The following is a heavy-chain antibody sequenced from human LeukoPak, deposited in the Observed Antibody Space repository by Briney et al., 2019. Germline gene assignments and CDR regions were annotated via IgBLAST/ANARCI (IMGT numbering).Heavy chain of an antibody. Sequence: ASVKVSCKASGYTFTSYGISWVRQAPGQGLEWMGWISAYNGNTNCAQKLQGRVTMTTDTSTSTAYMELRSLRSDDTAVYYCARRGSGYYYRRYFDYWGQGTLVTVSS. CDR2: ISAYNGNT. V-gene: IGHV1-18*01. D-gene: IGHD3-22*01. CDR3: ARRGSGYYYRRYFDY. J-gene: IGHJ4*02. CDR1: GYTFTSYG.